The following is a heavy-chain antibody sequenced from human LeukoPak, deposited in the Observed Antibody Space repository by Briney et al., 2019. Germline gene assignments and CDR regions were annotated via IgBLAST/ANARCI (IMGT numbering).Heavy chain of an antibody. D-gene: IGHD3-22*01. Sequence: ASVKVSCKASGYTFTSYGISWVRQAPGQGLEWMGWISAYNGNTKYAQKFQGRVTVTTDTSTMTVYMELSSLRSDDTAVYYCYYRVSSGYLTWGQGTLVAVSS. J-gene: IGHJ4*02. CDR2: ISAYNGNT. CDR3: YYRVSSGYLT. V-gene: IGHV1-18*01. CDR1: GYTFTSYG.